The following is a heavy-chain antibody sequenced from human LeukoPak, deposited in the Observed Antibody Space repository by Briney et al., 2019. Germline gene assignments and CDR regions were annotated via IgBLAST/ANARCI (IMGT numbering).Heavy chain of an antibody. CDR3: VKDRLLPHSPGDAFDI. V-gene: IGHV3-23*01. CDR1: GFTFNSYA. J-gene: IGHJ3*02. Sequence: GGSLRLSCAASGFTFNSYAMTWVRQAPGKGLEWVSVISASGGVTYYADSVKGRFTISRDNSKNTLYLQMNSLRAEDTAVYYCVKDRLLPHSPGDAFDIWGQGAMVTVSS. D-gene: IGHD3-10*01. CDR2: ISASGGVT.